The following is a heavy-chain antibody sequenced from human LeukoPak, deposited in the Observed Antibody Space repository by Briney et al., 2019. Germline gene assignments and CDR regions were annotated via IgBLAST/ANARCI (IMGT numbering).Heavy chain of an antibody. J-gene: IGHJ4*02. V-gene: IGHV1-18*01. D-gene: IGHD3-3*01. Sequence: GASVKVSCKASGYTFTSYGISWVRQAPGQGLEWMGWISAYNGNTNYAQKLQGRVTMTTDTSTSTAYMELRSLRSDDTAVYYCARARTTLYYDLWSGYDYWGQGTLVTVSS. CDR3: ARARTTLYYDLWSGYDY. CDR2: ISAYNGNT. CDR1: GYTFTSYG.